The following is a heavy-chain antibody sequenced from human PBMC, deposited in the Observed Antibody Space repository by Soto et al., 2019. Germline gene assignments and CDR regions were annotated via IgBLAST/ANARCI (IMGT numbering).Heavy chain of an antibody. D-gene: IGHD3-10*01. J-gene: IGHJ6*03. CDR1: GGSFSGYY. V-gene: IGHV4-34*01. CDR3: ARDRGSGSYYKRASFDYYYYMDV. Sequence: SETLSLTCAVYGGSFSGYYWSWIRQPPGKGLEWIGEINHSGSTNYNPSLKSRVTISVDTSKNQFSLKLSSVTAADTAVYYCARDRGSGSYYKRASFDYYYYMDVWGKGTTVTVSS. CDR2: INHSGST.